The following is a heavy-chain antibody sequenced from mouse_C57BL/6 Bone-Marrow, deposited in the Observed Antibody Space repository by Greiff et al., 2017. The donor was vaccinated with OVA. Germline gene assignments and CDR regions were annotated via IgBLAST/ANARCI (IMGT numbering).Heavy chain of an antibody. CDR1: GYTFTSYW. J-gene: IGHJ2*01. V-gene: IGHV1-50*01. CDR3: ARSIGYTRDFDY. D-gene: IGHD5-1-1*01. CDR2: IDPSDSYT. Sequence: QVQLQQPGAELVKPGASVKLSCKASGYTFTSYWMQWVKPRPGQGLEWIGEIDPSDSYTNYNQKFKGKATLTVDTSSSTAYMQLSSLTSEDSAVYYCARSIGYTRDFDYWGQGTTLTVSS.